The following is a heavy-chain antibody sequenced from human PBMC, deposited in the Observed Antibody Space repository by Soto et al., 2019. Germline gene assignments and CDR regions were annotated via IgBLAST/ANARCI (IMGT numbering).Heavy chain of an antibody. D-gene: IGHD6-13*01. CDR2: IHYSGAT. Sequence: PSETLSLTCSVSGSSPTYYLGWIRQPPGKGLEWIGSIHYSGATYFNPSLKSRVTISGDTSKSQFSLELSSVTAADTAVYYCARQDGYSRFYYFDHWGQGALVTVSS. J-gene: IGHJ4*02. CDR1: GSSPTYY. V-gene: IGHV4-39*01. CDR3: ARQDGYSRFYYFDH.